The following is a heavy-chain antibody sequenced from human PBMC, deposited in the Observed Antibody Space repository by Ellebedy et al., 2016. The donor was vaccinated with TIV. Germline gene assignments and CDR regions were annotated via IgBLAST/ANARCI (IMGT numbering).Heavy chain of an antibody. J-gene: IGHJ6*02. CDR3: TRGPFMITFGGVIMEL. CDR2: MNPNSGNT. CDR1: GYTFTSYD. V-gene: IGHV1-8*01. Sequence: ASVKVSCKASGYTFTSYDINWVRQATGQGLEWMGWMNPNSGNTEYAQKFQGRVTMTRNTSITTAFMELSRLRSEDTAVYYCTRGPFMITFGGVIMELWGQGTTVTVSS. D-gene: IGHD3-16*02.